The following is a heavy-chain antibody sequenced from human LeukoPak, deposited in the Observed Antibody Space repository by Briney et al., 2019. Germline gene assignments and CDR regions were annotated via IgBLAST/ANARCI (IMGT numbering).Heavy chain of an antibody. V-gene: IGHV1-69*13. CDR3: ARTSQGEVAGTGMSAFDI. J-gene: IGHJ3*02. CDR1: GGTFSSYA. Sequence: GASVKVSCKASGGTFSSYAISWVRQAPGQGLEWMGGIIPILGTANYAQKFQGRVTITADESTSTAYMELSSLRSEDTAVYYCARTSQGEVAGTGMSAFDIWGQGTMVTVSS. D-gene: IGHD6-19*01. CDR2: IIPILGTA.